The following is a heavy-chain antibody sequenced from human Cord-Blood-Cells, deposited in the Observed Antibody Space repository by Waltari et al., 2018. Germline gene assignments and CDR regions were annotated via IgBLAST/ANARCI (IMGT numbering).Heavy chain of an antibody. D-gene: IGHD2-8*01. Sequence: QLQLQESGSGLVKPSQTLSLTCAVSGGSISSGGYSWSWIRQPPGKGLEWIGYIYHSGGTYNTPSLKSRVTISGDRSKNQFALKLSSVTAADTAVYYCARGQALIGDAFDIWGQGTMVTVSS. CDR1: GGSISSGGYS. V-gene: IGHV4-30-2*01. CDR2: IYHSGGT. J-gene: IGHJ3*02. CDR3: ARGQALIGDAFDI.